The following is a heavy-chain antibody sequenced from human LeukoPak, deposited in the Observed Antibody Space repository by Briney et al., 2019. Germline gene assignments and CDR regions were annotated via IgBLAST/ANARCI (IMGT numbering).Heavy chain of an antibody. V-gene: IGHV4-59*01. CDR1: GGSISSYY. CDR3: ARVEEGYGSGRRENYYYYYMDV. Sequence: PSETLSLTCTVSGGSISSYYWSWIRQPPGKGLEWIGYIYYSGSTNYNPSLKSRVIISVDTSKNQFSLKLSSVTAADTAVYYCARVEEGYGSGRRENYYYYYMDVWGKGTTVTISS. CDR2: IYYSGST. D-gene: IGHD3-10*01. J-gene: IGHJ6*03.